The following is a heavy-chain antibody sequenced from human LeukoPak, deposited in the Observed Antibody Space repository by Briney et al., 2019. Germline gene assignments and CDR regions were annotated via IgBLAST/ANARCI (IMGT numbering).Heavy chain of an antibody. CDR2: ISGSGVTT. CDR3: AKCASLGSFDY. CDR1: GFTFNSYA. Sequence: RGSLRLSCAASGFTFNSYAMRWVRQAPGKGLEWVSAISGSGVTTYYADSVKGRFTISRDNSENTLYLQMNSLRAEDTAVYYCAKCASLGSFDYWGQGTLVTVSS. V-gene: IGHV3-23*01. D-gene: IGHD2-15*01. J-gene: IGHJ4*02.